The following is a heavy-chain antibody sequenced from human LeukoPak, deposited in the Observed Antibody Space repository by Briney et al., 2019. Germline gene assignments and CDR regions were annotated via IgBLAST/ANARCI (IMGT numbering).Heavy chain of an antibody. CDR1: GYTLTELS. D-gene: IGHD5-24*01. Sequence: ASVKVSCKVSGYTLTELSMHWVRQAPGKGLEWMGGFDPEDGETIYAQKFQGRVTMTEDTSTDTAYMELSSLRSEDTAVYYCATAQDGYYTPDYWGQGTLVTVSS. CDR3: ATAQDGYYTPDY. CDR2: FDPEDGET. V-gene: IGHV1-24*01. J-gene: IGHJ4*02.